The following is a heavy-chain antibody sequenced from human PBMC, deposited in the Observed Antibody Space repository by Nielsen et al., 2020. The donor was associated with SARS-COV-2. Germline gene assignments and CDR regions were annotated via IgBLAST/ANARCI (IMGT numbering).Heavy chain of an antibody. J-gene: IGHJ5*02. Sequence: GESLKISCAASGFTFSNYAMHWVRQAPGKGLEWVSSISSSSSYIYYADSVKGRFTISRDNAKNSLYLQMNSLRAEDTAVYYCARDPSGAAAGPNWFDPWGQGTLVTVSS. D-gene: IGHD6-13*01. V-gene: IGHV3-21*01. CDR1: GFTFSNYA. CDR3: ARDPSGAAAGPNWFDP. CDR2: ISSSSSYI.